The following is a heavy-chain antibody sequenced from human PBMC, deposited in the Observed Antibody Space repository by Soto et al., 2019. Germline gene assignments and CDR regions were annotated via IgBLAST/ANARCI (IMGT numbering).Heavy chain of an antibody. D-gene: IGHD3-16*01. Sequence: GGSLRLSCAASGFTISDYYMTWIRQAPGKGLEWVSYISSEGTTTYYADSVRDRFSISLDNAKNSVYLQMNSLRADDSGVYYCGRDLEGWGSNWLGYNYSAMDVWGKGTTVTVPS. CDR2: ISSEGTTT. CDR3: GRDLEGWGSNWLGYNYSAMDV. V-gene: IGHV3-11*01. J-gene: IGHJ6*03. CDR1: GFTISDYY.